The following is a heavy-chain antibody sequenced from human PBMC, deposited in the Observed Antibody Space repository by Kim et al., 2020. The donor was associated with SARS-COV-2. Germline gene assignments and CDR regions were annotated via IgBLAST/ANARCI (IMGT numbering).Heavy chain of an antibody. V-gene: IGHV3-33*06. CDR2: IWYDGSNK. CDR1: GFTFSSYG. D-gene: IGHD6-19*01. Sequence: GGSLRLSCAASGFTFSSYGMHWVRQAPGKGLEWVAVIWYDGSNKYYADSVKGRFTISRDNSKNTLYLQMNSLRAEDTAVYYCAKDRHSSGWYWYFDLWGRGTLVTVSS. CDR3: AKDRHSSGWYWYFDL. J-gene: IGHJ2*01.